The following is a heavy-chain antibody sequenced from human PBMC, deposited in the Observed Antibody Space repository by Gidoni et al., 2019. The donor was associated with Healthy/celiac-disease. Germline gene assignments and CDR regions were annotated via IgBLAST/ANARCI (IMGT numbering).Heavy chain of an antibody. J-gene: IGHJ4*02. Sequence: EVQLVESGGGLVQPGGSLRLSCAASGFTVSSNYMSWVRQAPGKGLEWVSVIYSGGSTYYADSVKGRFTISRDNSKNTLYLQMNSLRAEDTAVYYCARGLRGYSYGSAGYWGQGTLVTVSS. D-gene: IGHD5-18*01. CDR1: GFTVSSNY. CDR3: ARGLRGYSYGSAGY. V-gene: IGHV3-66*01. CDR2: IYSGGST.